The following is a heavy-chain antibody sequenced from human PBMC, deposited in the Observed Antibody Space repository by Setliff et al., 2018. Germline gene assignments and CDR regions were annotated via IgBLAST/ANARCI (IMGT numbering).Heavy chain of an antibody. Sequence: KASETLSLTCTVYGGSFSNYYWGWIRQSPGKGLEWIGEINDSGTTNYSPSLKSRVTISLDASKNHFSLNLTSVTAADTAVYFCARDNTILGATDYWGQGTLVTVSS. V-gene: IGHV4-34*01. J-gene: IGHJ4*02. CDR2: INDSGTT. CDR3: ARDNTILGATDY. D-gene: IGHD1-26*01. CDR1: GGSFSNYY.